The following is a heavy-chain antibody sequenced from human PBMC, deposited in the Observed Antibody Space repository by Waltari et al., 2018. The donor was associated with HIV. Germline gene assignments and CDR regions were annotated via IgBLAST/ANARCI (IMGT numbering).Heavy chain of an antibody. J-gene: IGHJ3*01. CDR2: IYYSGST. V-gene: IGHV4-61*08. Sequence: QVQLQESGPGLVKPSETLSLTCTVSGAPVSSGDYWSWIRQPPGKGLEWIGYIYYSGSTSYNPSLEGRVTISIDRSKNQFSLKLTSVTADDTAVYYCARDIPYGGLDAFDVWGQGTVVIVSS. CDR3: ARDIPYGGLDAFDV. D-gene: IGHD3-10*01. CDR1: GAPVSSGDY.